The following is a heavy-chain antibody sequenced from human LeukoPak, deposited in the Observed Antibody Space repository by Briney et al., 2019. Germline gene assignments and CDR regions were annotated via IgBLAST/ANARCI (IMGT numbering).Heavy chain of an antibody. CDR2: IKQDGSEK. D-gene: IGHD3-22*01. J-gene: IGHJ4*02. V-gene: IGHV3-7*01. CDR3: ARRGTMIVVVGHYYFDY. Sequence: GGSLRLSCAASGFTFSSYWMSWVRQAPGKGLEWVANIKQDGSEKYYVDSVKGRFTISRDNAKNSLYLQMNSLRAKDTAVYYCARRGTMIVVVGHYYFDYWGQGTLVTVSS. CDR1: GFTFSSYW.